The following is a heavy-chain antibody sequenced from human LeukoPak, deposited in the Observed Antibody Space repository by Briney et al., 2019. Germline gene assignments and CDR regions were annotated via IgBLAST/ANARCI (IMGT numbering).Heavy chain of an antibody. CDR3: ARGVLGYGRNDAFDI. V-gene: IGHV3-21*01. Sequence: PGGSLRLSCAASGFTVSSNYMSWVRQAPGKGLEWVSSIHSSDSYINYADSVRGRFTISRDNAKSSLYLQMNSLRAEDTAVYYCARGVLGYGRNDAFDIWGQGTMVTVSS. CDR2: IHSSDSYI. J-gene: IGHJ3*02. D-gene: IGHD4-23*01. CDR1: GFTVSSNY.